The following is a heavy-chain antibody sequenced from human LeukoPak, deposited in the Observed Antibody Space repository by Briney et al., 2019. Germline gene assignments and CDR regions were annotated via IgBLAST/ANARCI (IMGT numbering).Heavy chain of an antibody. Sequence: ASVKVSCKASGYTFTSYDINWVRQATGQGLEWMGWMNPNSGNTGYAQKFQGRVTITADESTSTAYMELSSLRSEDTAVYYCARVEVVPAASYYMDVWGKGTTVTVSS. V-gene: IGHV1-8*01. CDR1: GYTFTSYD. CDR3: ARVEVVPAASYYMDV. J-gene: IGHJ6*03. D-gene: IGHD2-2*01. CDR2: MNPNSGNT.